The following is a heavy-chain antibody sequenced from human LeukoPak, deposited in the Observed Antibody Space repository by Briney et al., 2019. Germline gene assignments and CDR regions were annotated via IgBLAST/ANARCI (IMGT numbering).Heavy chain of an antibody. J-gene: IGHJ4*02. Sequence: GGSLRLSCAASGFSVSISYMSWVRQAPGKGLEWVSVIYGGGSTYHADSVKGRFTISRDNSKNTLYLQMNSLRAEDTAVYYCAKDYYDSSGYPSGYFDYWGQGTLVTVSS. CDR3: AKDYYDSSGYPSGYFDY. D-gene: IGHD3-22*01. CDR2: IYGGGST. CDR1: GFSVSISY. V-gene: IGHV3-53*01.